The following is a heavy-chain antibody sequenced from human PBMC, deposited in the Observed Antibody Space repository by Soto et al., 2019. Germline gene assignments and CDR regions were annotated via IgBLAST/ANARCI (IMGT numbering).Heavy chain of an antibody. CDR2: ISYDGSNK. CDR1: GFTFSSYA. J-gene: IGHJ6*02. Sequence: QVLLVESGGGVVQPGRSLRLSCAASGFTFSSYAMNWVRQAPGKGLEWVAVISYDGSNKYYADSVKGRFTISRDNSKNTLYLQMNSLRDEDTAVYYCASTMDVWGQGTTVTVSS. CDR3: ASTMDV. V-gene: IGHV3-30-3*01.